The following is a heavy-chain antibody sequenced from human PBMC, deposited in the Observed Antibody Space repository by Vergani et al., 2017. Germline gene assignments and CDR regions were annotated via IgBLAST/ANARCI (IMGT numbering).Heavy chain of an antibody. Sequence: QVQLQESGPGLVKPSETLSLTCTVSNYSISRGYFWGWIRRPPGKGLEWIASFHHTGMTYNNPSLKSRVTMTRDTSTSTVYMELSSLRSEDTAVYYCTRGWYYDSIAYWAYWGQGTLVTVSS. CDR3: TRGWYYDSIAYWAY. V-gene: IGHV4-38-2*02. CDR2: FHHTGMT. D-gene: IGHD3-22*01. J-gene: IGHJ4*02. CDR1: NYSISRGYF.